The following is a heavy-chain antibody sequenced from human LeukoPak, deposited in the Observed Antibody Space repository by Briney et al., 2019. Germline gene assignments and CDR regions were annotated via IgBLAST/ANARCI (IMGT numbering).Heavy chain of an antibody. CDR3: ARDSRYCSGGSCYPVPSEFDY. CDR2: IWYDGSNK. Sequence: GGSLRLSCAASGFTFSSYGMHWVCQAPGKGLEWVAVIWYDGSNKYYADSVKGRFTISRDNSKNTLYLQMNSLRAEDTAVYYCARDSRYCSGGSCYPVPSEFDYWGQGTLVTVSS. J-gene: IGHJ4*02. V-gene: IGHV3-33*01. D-gene: IGHD2-15*01. CDR1: GFTFSSYG.